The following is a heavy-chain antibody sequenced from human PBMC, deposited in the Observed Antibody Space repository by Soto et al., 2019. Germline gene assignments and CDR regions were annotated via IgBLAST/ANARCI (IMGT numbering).Heavy chain of an antibody. D-gene: IGHD2-15*01. CDR3: ARSVPYCSGGSGYSRAGYYYYMEV. CDR1: GCSISSYY. CDR2: IYYSGST. J-gene: IGHJ6*03. V-gene: IGHV4-59*08. Sequence: PSETLSLTCTVSGCSISSYYWSWIRQPPGKGLEWIGHIYYSGSTNYNPSLKSRVTISVDTSKNQFSLKLSSVTAADTAVYYCARSVPYCSGGSGYSRAGYYYYMEVWGKGTTVNLAS.